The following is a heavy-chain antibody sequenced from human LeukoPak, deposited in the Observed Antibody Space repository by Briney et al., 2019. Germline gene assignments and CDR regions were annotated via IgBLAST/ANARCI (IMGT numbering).Heavy chain of an antibody. Sequence: PSETLSLTCTVAGGSISSYYWSWIRQPPGKGLEWIGYIYYSGSTNYNPSLKSRVTISVDTSKNQFSLNLSSVTATDTAVYYCARKGGDDAFDFWGQGTMVTVSS. CDR1: GGSISSYY. D-gene: IGHD7-27*01. J-gene: IGHJ3*01. CDR3: ARKGGDDAFDF. V-gene: IGHV4-59*08. CDR2: IYYSGST.